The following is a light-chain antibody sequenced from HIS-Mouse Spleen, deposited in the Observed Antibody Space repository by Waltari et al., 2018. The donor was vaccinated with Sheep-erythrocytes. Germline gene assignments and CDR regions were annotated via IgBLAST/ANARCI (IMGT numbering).Light chain of an antibody. V-gene: IGLV3-10*01. Sequence: SYELTPPPSVSVSPGQTARITCPGHAFPKTYAYWYQQKSGQAPVLVLYEDSKRPSGIPGRFSGSSSGTMATLTISGAQVEDEADYYCYSTDSSGNHRVFGGGTKLTVL. CDR1: AFPKTY. J-gene: IGLJ2*01. CDR2: EDS. CDR3: YSTDSSGNHRV.